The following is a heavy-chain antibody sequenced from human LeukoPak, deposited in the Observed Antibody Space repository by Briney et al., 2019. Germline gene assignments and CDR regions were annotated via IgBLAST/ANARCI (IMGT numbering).Heavy chain of an antibody. D-gene: IGHD1-14*01. J-gene: IGHJ3*01. V-gene: IGHV3-74*01. CDR3: AREFSPEDAFDL. CDR2: VNTYGTNT. Sequence: GGSLRLSCTASGFTLTNNWMHWVRQVPGKGLEWVSRVNTYGTNTNYADSVRGRFTISRDNAKNTLFLQMDGLRAEDSAMYFCAREFSPEDAFDLWGQGTRVTVSS. CDR1: GFTLTNNW.